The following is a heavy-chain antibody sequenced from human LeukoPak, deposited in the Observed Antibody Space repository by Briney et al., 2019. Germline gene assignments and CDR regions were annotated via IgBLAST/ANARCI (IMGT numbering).Heavy chain of an antibody. CDR1: GGSISSYY. Sequence: SETLSLTCTVSGGSISSYYCSWIRQPPGKGLEGIGDIYYSGRNNYNPSLISRVTISVATSKNQSSLKLSSVSAADTAVYYCARLAVDTAMVIDGMDVWGKGTTVTVSS. V-gene: IGHV4-59*01. CDR2: IYYSGRN. D-gene: IGHD5-18*01. J-gene: IGHJ6*04. CDR3: ARLAVDTAMVIDGMDV.